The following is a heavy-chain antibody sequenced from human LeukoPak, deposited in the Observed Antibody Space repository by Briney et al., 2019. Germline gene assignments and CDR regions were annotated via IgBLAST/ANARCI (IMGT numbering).Heavy chain of an antibody. CDR3: ARVRDIVVVPAAFFDY. CDR1: GYTFTSYD. D-gene: IGHD2-2*01. V-gene: IGHV1-18*01. Sequence: ASVKVSCKASGYTFTSYDINWVRQATGQRLEWMGWISAYNGNTNYAQKLQGRVTMTTDTSTSTAYMELRSLRSDDTAVYYCARVRDIVVVPAAFFDYWGQGTLVTVSS. J-gene: IGHJ4*02. CDR2: ISAYNGNT.